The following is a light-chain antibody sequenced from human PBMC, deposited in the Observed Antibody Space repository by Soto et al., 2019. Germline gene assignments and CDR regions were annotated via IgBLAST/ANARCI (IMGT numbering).Light chain of an antibody. J-gene: IGKJ1*01. CDR1: QRVSGNY. Sequence: EIVLTQSPGTLSLSPGERATLACRASQRVSGNYLAWYQQKPGQAPRLLIYGASSRATGIPDRFGGSGSGTDFTLTISRLEPEDFAVYYCQQCDNSPWTFGQGTRVEIK. CDR2: GAS. V-gene: IGKV3-20*01. CDR3: QQCDNSPWT.